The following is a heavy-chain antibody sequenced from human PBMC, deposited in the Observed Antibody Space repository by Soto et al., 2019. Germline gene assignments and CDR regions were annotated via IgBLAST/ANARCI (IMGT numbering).Heavy chain of an antibody. CDR3: ARGSVVVTAQYFQH. J-gene: IGHJ1*01. CDR2: IYYSGST. D-gene: IGHD2-21*02. CDR1: GGSISSGDYY. Sequence: PSETLSLTCTVSGGSISSGDYYWSWIRQPPGKGLEWIGYIYYSGSTYYNPSLKSRVTISVDTSKNQFSLKLSSVTAADTAVYYCARGSVVVTAQYFQHWGQGTLVTVSS. V-gene: IGHV4-30-4*01.